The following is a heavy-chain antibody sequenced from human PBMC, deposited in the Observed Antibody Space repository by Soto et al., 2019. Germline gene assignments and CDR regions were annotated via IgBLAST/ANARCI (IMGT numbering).Heavy chain of an antibody. Sequence: GGSLRLSCAASGFTFSSYAMHWVRQAPGKGLEWVAVVSYDGSNKYYADSVKGRFTISRDNSKNTLYLQMNSLRAEDTAVYYCARDPPSYSSGWYGWFDPWGQGTLVTVSS. CDR3: ARDPPSYSSGWYGWFDP. V-gene: IGHV3-30-3*01. J-gene: IGHJ5*02. CDR1: GFTFSSYA. D-gene: IGHD6-19*01. CDR2: VSYDGSNK.